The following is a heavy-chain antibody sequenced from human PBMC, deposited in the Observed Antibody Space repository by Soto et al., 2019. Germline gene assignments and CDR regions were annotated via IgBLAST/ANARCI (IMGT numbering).Heavy chain of an antibody. CDR2: ISRSSGST. CDR1: GFTFSSYA. J-gene: IGHJ4*02. D-gene: IGHD2-8*02. CDR3: AKKLDWDYFDY. V-gene: IGHV3-23*01. Sequence: PGGSLRLSCAASGFTFSSYAMSWVRQAPGKGLEWVSGISRSSGSTYYADSVKGRFTISRDNSKNTLYLQMNSLRADDTAVYYCAKKLDWDYFDYWGQGSLVTVSS.